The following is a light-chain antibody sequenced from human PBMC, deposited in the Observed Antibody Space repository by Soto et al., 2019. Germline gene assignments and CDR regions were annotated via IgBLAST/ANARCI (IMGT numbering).Light chain of an antibody. CDR3: SAYTTSRSYI. V-gene: IGLV2-14*01. CDR2: DVS. Sequence: QFVLTQPASVSGSPGQAITISCTGTSSDVGAYRHVSWHQQYPGKAPKLMIYDVSDRPSGVSYRFSGSKSGNTASLTISGLQAEDEADYYCSAYTTSRSYIFGSGTKVTVL. J-gene: IGLJ1*01. CDR1: SSDVGAYRH.